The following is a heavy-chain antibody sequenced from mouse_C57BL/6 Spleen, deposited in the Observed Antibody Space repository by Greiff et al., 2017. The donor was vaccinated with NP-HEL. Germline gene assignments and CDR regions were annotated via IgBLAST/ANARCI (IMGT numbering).Heavy chain of an antibody. J-gene: IGHJ4*01. CDR1: GFTFSSYA. CDR2: ISDGGSYT. D-gene: IGHD1-1*01. V-gene: IGHV5-4*01. CDR3: ARDRTVVATDAMDY. Sequence: EVQGVESGGGLVKPGGSLKLSCAASGFTFSSYAMSWVRQTPEKRLEWVATISDGGSYTYYPDNVKGRFTISRDNAKNNLYLQMSHLKSEDTAMYYCARDRTVVATDAMDYWGQGTSVTVSS.